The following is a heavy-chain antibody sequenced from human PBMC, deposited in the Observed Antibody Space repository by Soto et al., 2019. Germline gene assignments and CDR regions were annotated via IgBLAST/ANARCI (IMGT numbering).Heavy chain of an antibody. D-gene: IGHD3-3*01. Sequence: PGGSLRLSCAGSGFFFQNYAMHWVRLAPGKGLEWVAYIFYDGSNDNYAESVKGRFTVSRDNSEGMLYLQMNNLRVEDTGVYFCARAMTMTLARIFGMDVWGQGTTVTVSS. CDR3: ARAMTMTLARIFGMDV. V-gene: IGHV3-33*01. CDR2: IFYDGSND. CDR1: GFFFQNYA. J-gene: IGHJ6*02.